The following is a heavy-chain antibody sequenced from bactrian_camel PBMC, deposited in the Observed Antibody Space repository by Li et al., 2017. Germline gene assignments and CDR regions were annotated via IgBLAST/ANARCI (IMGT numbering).Heavy chain of an antibody. CDR3: AATVSGGLWSLTPRDFGY. CDR2: IDSDGLA. D-gene: IGHD3*01. J-gene: IGHJ6*01. Sequence: QVQLVESGGGSVRTGGSLGLSCPDSAYYTQRENCMGWFRQAPGKEREGVAVIDSDGLAKYADSVKGRFTISQDNANRSLYLQMDSLKPEDTAMYYCAATVSGGLWSLTPRDFGYWG. CDR1: AYYTQRENC. V-gene: IGHV3S53*01.